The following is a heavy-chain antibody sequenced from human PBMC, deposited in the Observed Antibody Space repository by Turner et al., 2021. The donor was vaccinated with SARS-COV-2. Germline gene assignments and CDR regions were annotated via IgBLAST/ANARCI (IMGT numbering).Heavy chain of an antibody. CDR1: GGSINTSPYY. D-gene: IGHD6-13*01. Sequence: QLQLQESGPGLVTPSETLSVTCTVSGGSINTSPYYWGWIRQPPGKGLEWIGNIYYSGSTYYNPSLKSRIIISIDTSKNQFSLQVTSVTAADTAIYYCASRRGGSAAYNPWGQGTLVTVSS. J-gene: IGHJ5*02. V-gene: IGHV4-39*01. CDR3: ASRRGGSAAYNP. CDR2: IYYSGST.